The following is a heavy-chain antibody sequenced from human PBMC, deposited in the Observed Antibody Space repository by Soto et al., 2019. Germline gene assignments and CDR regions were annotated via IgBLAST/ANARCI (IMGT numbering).Heavy chain of an antibody. CDR1: GFTFTSSA. V-gene: IGHV1-58*02. CDR2: IVVGSGNT. Sequence: GASVKVSCKASGFTFTSSAMQWVRQARGQRLEWIGWIVVGSGNTNYAQKFQERVTITRDMSTSTAYMELSSLRSEDTAVYYCAVIRGYDGYYFDYWGQGTLVTSPQ. D-gene: IGHD5-12*01. J-gene: IGHJ4*02. CDR3: AVIRGYDGYYFDY.